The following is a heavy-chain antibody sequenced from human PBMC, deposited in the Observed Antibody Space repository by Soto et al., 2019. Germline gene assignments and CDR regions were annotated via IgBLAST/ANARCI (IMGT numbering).Heavy chain of an antibody. CDR1: GFTFSSYA. CDR3: AKDLRGSGTPVGRFEP. Sequence: PGGSLRLFCAASGFTFSSYAMSWVRQAPGKGLEWVSAISGSGGSTYYADSVKGRFTISRDNSKNTLYLQMNSLRAEDTAVYYCAKDLRGSGTPVGRFEPWGQGTLVTVSS. CDR2: ISGSGGST. D-gene: IGHD3-10*01. V-gene: IGHV3-23*01. J-gene: IGHJ5*02.